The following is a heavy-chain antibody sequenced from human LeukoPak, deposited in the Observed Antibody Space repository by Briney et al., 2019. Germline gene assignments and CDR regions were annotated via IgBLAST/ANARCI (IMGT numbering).Heavy chain of an antibody. J-gene: IGHJ4*02. CDR3: GTRYSYEAGLDY. Sequence: GASVKVSCKASGYTFTGYYMHWVRQAPGQGLEWMGWINPNSGGTNYAQKFQGRVTMTRDTSISTAYMELSRLNSDDTAVYYCGTRYSYEAGLDYWGQGTLVTVSS. D-gene: IGHD5-18*01. V-gene: IGHV1-2*02. CDR2: INPNSGGT. CDR1: GYTFTGYY.